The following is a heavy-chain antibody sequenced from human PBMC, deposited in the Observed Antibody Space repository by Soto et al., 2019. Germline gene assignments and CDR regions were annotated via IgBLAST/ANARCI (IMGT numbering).Heavy chain of an antibody. CDR3: ARDLPVDRITMVRGVMPPGVVP. Sequence: GGSLRLSCAASGFTFSSYSMNWVRQAPGKGLEWVSSISSSSSYIYYADSVKGRFTISRDNAKNSLYLQMNSLRAEDTAVYYCARDLPVDRITMVRGVMPPGVVPWGQGTLVTVSS. CDR1: GFTFSSYS. CDR2: ISSSSSYI. D-gene: IGHD3-10*01. J-gene: IGHJ5*02. V-gene: IGHV3-21*01.